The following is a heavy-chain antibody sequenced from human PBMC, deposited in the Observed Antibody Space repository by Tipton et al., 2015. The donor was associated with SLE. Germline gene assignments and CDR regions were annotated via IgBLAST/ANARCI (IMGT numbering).Heavy chain of an antibody. D-gene: IGHD6-13*01. Sequence: TLSLTCTVSGGSISSSSYYWGWIRQPPGKGLEWIGYIYYSGSTYYNPSLKSRVTISVDTSKNQFSLKLSSVTAADTAVYYCARGGSSWPFDYWGQGTLVTVSA. CDR3: ARGGSSWPFDY. J-gene: IGHJ4*02. V-gene: IGHV4-39*07. CDR1: GGSISSSSYY. CDR2: IYYSGST.